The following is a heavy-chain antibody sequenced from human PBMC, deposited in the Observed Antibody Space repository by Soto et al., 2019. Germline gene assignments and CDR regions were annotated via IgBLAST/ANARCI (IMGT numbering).Heavy chain of an antibody. J-gene: IGHJ4*02. CDR1: GFTFSSYA. CDR2: ISSNGGST. CDR3: ARGGSGSYPYQLDY. D-gene: IGHD1-26*01. V-gene: IGHV3-64*02. Sequence: GGSLRLSCAASGFTFSSYAMHWVRQAPGQGLEYVSAISSNGGSTYYADSVKGRFTISRDNSKNTLYLQMGSLRAEDMAVYYCARGGSGSYPYQLDYWGQGTLVTVSS.